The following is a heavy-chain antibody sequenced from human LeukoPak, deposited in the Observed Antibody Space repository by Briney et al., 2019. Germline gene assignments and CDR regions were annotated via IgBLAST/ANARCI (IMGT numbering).Heavy chain of an antibody. V-gene: IGHV1-8*01. CDR1: GYTFTSYD. Sequence: ASVKVSCKASGYTFTSYDINWVRQATGQGLEWMGWMNPNSGNTGYAQKFQGRVTMTRNTSISTAYMELSSLRSEDTAVYYCARLRVGATAFYYYYYYMDVWGKGPTVTVSS. CDR3: ARLRVGATAFYYYYYYMDV. J-gene: IGHJ6*03. CDR2: MNPNSGNT. D-gene: IGHD1-26*01.